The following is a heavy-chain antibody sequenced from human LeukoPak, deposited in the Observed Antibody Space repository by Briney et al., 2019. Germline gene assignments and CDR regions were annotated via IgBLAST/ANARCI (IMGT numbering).Heavy chain of an antibody. Sequence: GGSLRLSCAASGFTFSAYWMSWVRQAPGKGLEWVANLKQDGSEKHYVDSVKGRFTISRDNAKNSLYLQMNSLRGEDTAVCYCARDDGFYSASGIYQNYFDHWGQGILVTVSP. V-gene: IGHV3-7*01. J-gene: IGHJ4*02. CDR3: ARDDGFYSASGIYQNYFDH. D-gene: IGHD3-10*01. CDR2: LKQDGSEK. CDR1: GFTFSAYW.